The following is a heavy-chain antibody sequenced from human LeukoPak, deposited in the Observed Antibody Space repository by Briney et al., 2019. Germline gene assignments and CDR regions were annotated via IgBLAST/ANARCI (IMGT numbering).Heavy chain of an antibody. CDR3: ARHRVYYDYVWGSPRAFDI. CDR1: GGSISSYY. V-gene: IGHV4-59*08. CDR2: IYYSGST. D-gene: IGHD3-16*01. J-gene: IGHJ3*02. Sequence: TSETLSLTCTVSGGSISSYYWSWIRQPPGKGLEWIGYIYYSGSTNYNPSLKSRVTISVDTSKNQFSLKLSSVTVADTAVYYCARHRVYYDYVWGSPRAFDIWGQGTMVTVSS.